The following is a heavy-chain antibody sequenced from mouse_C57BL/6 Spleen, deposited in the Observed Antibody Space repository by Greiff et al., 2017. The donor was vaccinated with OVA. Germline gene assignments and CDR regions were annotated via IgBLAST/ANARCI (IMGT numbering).Heavy chain of an antibody. V-gene: IGHV5-6*01. D-gene: IGHD2-2*01. CDR3: ARQVTGGFDY. CDR1: GFTFSSYG. Sequence: VQLQQSGGDLVKPGGSLKLSCAASGFTFSSYGMSWVRQTPDKRLEWVATISSGGSYTYYPDSVKGRFTISRDNAKNTLYLQMSSLKSEDTAMYYCARQVTGGFDYWGQGTTLTVSS. CDR2: ISSGGSYT. J-gene: IGHJ2*01.